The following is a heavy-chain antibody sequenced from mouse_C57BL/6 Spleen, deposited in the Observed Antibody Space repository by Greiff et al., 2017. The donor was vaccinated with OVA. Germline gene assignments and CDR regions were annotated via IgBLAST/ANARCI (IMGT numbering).Heavy chain of an antibody. CDR1: GYAFTNYL. CDR3: ARGSNYDAMDY. J-gene: IGHJ4*01. V-gene: IGHV1-54*01. CDR2: INPGSGGT. Sequence: QVQLKQSGAELVRPGTSVKVSCKASGYAFTNYLIEWVKQRPGQGLEWIGVINPGSGGTNYNEKFKGKATLTADKSSSTAYMQLSSLTSEDSAVYFCARGSNYDAMDYWGQGTSVTVSS. D-gene: IGHD2-5*01.